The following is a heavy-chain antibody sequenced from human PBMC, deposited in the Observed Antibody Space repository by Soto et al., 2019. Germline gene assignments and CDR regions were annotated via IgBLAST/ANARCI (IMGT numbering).Heavy chain of an antibody. D-gene: IGHD3-22*01. V-gene: IGHV5-51*01. Sequence: GESLKISCKVSGYNFASYWIGWVRQMPGKGLEWVGIIYPRDSDTKYSPSFQGQVTISADKSISTAYLQWSSLKASDTAMYYCASVISSGYWGHDYWGQRTLVTVSS. CDR3: ASVISSGYWGHDY. CDR1: GYNFASYW. J-gene: IGHJ4*02. CDR2: IYPRDSDT.